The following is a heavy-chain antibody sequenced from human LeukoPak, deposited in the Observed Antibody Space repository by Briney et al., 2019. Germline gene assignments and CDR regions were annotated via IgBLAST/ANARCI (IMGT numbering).Heavy chain of an antibody. Sequence: ASVKVSCKASGYTFTSYDINWVRQATGQGLEWMGWMNPNSGNTGYAQKFQGRVTMTRNTSISTAYMELSSLRSEDTAVYYRARPLRLARSGYDSPGYWGQGTLVTVSS. CDR2: MNPNSGNT. V-gene: IGHV1-8*01. CDR3: ARPLRLARSGYDSPGY. CDR1: GYTFTSYD. J-gene: IGHJ4*02. D-gene: IGHD5-12*01.